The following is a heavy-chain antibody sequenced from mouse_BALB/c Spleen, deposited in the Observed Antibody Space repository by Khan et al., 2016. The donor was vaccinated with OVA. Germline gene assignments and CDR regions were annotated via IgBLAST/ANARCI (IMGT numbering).Heavy chain of an antibody. J-gene: IGHJ2*01. V-gene: IGHV3-2*02. CDR2: ISYSGGT. CDR3: ARGNYYGYYFDY. D-gene: IGHD1-1*01. Sequence: EVQLQESGPGLVKPSQSLSLTCTVTGYSITSGYAWNWIRQFPGNKLEWMGYISYSGGTSYNPSLKIRISITRDTSKNQFFLQLNSVPPEDTATYYCARGNYYGYYFDYRGQGTPLTVSS. CDR1: GYSITSGYA.